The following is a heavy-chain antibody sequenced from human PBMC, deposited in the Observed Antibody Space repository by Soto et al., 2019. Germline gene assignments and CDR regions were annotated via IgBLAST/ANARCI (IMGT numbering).Heavy chain of an antibody. CDR1: GFTFSSYG. J-gene: IGHJ4*02. CDR3: AKGRLYSYGDYFDY. Sequence: PGGSLRLSCAASGFTFSSYGMHWVRQAPGKGLEWVAVISYDGSNKYYADSVKGRFTISRDNSKNTLYLQMNSLRAEDTAVYYCAKGRLYSYGDYFDYWGQGTLVTVSS. V-gene: IGHV3-30*18. CDR2: ISYDGSNK. D-gene: IGHD5-18*01.